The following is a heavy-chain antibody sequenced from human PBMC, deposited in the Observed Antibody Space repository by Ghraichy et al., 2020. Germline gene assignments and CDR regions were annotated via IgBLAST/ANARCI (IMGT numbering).Heavy chain of an antibody. Sequence: ASVKVSCKASGYTFTSYDINWVRQATGQGLEWMGWMNPNSGNTGYAQKFQGRVTMTRNTSISTAYMELSSLRSEDTAVYYCARGRTIFGNAASGYWGQGTLVTVSS. J-gene: IGHJ4*02. V-gene: IGHV1-8*01. CDR1: GYTFTSYD. CDR2: MNPNSGNT. CDR3: ARGRTIFGNAASGY. D-gene: IGHD3-3*01.